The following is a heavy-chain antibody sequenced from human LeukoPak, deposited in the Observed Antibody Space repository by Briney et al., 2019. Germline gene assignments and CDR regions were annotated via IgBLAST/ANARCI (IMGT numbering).Heavy chain of an antibody. CDR1: GFTFSSYS. J-gene: IGHJ4*02. V-gene: IGHV3-23*01. CDR3: AKDRRGGGWYHGDFDY. CDR2: IGGSGGSA. Sequence: PGGSLRLSCAASGFTFSSYSMNWVRQAPEKGLEWVSAIGGSGGSAYYADSVKGRFTISRDNSKNTLYLQMNSLRAEDTAVYYCAKDRRGGGWYHGDFDYWGQGTLVTVSS. D-gene: IGHD6-19*01.